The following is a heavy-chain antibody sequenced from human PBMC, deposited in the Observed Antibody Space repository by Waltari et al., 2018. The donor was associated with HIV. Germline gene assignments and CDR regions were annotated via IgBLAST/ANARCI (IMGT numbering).Heavy chain of an antibody. Sequence: EVQLVESGGRLVHPGESLRLSCGALGLNFRTYWMHWVRQAPWKGLECVSLMKVSAMDTFYADTVQGRFTISRDNARNTAYLQMTNLRVEDTAVYYCTALTTRGDFYDIWGQGTLVTVSS. J-gene: IGHJ4*02. CDR1: GLNFRTYW. CDR2: MKVSAMDT. CDR3: TALTTRGDFYDI. D-gene: IGHD5-18*01. V-gene: IGHV3-74*01.